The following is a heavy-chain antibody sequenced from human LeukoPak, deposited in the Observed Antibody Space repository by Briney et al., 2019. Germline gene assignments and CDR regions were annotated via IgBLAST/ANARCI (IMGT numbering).Heavy chain of an antibody. CDR2: LYHGGST. Sequence: GGSLRLSCVGSGVIVRSNYMTWVRQAPGRGLEWVSILYHGGSTYYADSVKGRFTISRDNAKNSLYLQMNSLRAEDTAVYYCARDGGNGDYDNWFDPWGQGTLVTVSS. CDR1: GVIVRSNY. J-gene: IGHJ5*02. V-gene: IGHV3-66*01. CDR3: ARDGGNGDYDNWFDP. D-gene: IGHD4-17*01.